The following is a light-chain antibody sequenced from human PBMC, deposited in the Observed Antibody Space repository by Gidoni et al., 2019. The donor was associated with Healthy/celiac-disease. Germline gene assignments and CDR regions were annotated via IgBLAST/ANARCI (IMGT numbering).Light chain of an antibody. CDR3: QQYNSYSKT. Sequence: DIQMTQSPSTLSGSVGDRVTIPCQASQSISSRLAWYQQKPGKAPKLLIYKACSLESGVPSRFSGSGSGTEFTLTISSLQPDDFATYYCQQYNSYSKTFGQGTKVEIK. CDR1: QSISSR. J-gene: IGKJ1*01. CDR2: KAC. V-gene: IGKV1-5*03.